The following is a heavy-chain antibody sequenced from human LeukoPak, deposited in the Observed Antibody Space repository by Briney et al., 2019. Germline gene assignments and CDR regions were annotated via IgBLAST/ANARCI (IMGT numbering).Heavy chain of an antibody. CDR1: GGTFSSYA. V-gene: IGHV1-69*06. CDR3: ARGLRWELRFFDY. D-gene: IGHD1-26*01. Sequence: ASVKVSCKASGGTFSSYAISWVRQAPGQGLEWMGGIIPIFGTANYAQKFQGRVTITADKSTSTAYMELSSLRSEDTAVYYCARGLRWELRFFDYWGQGTLVTVSS. J-gene: IGHJ4*02. CDR2: IIPIFGTA.